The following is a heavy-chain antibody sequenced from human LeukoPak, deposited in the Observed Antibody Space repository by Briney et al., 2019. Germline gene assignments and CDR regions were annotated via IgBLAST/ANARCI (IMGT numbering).Heavy chain of an antibody. D-gene: IGHD2-21*01. J-gene: IGHJ4*02. CDR2: IYYSGST. CDR3: ARGGRFPCDY. V-gene: IGHV4-59*01. CDR1: GGSISSYY. Sequence: SETLSLTCTVSGGSISSYYWSWIRQPPGKGLEWIGYIYYSGSTSYNPSLKSRVTISVDTSKNQFSLKLSSVTAADTAVYYCARGGRFPCDYWGQGTLVTVSS.